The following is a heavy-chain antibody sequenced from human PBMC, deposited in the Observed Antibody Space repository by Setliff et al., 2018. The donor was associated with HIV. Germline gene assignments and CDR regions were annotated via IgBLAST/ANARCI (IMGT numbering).Heavy chain of an antibody. CDR1: GGSISSGSYY. V-gene: IGHV4-39*01. Sequence: NPSETLSLTCTVSGGSISSGSYYWGWIRQPPGKGLEWIGSIYYSGSTYYNPSLRSRVTISVDTSKNLFSLRLSSVTASDTAVYYCARQAIFGYYDSSGYLDYWGQGTLVTVSS. CDR3: ARQAIFGYYDSSGYLDY. CDR2: IYYSGST. J-gene: IGHJ4*02. D-gene: IGHD3-22*01.